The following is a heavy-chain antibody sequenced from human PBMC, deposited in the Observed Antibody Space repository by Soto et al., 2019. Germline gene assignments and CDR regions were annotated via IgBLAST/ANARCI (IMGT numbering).Heavy chain of an antibody. CDR2: VNPHTGGT. D-gene: IGHD6-13*01. Sequence: QVQLVQSGAEVKKPGASVKVSCKTSGYTFIGYYLNWVRQAPGQGLGWMGWVNPHTGGTHYAQKFDGRVTMTRDTSTYTAYMELSGLKFDDTATYFCARVMAYEQQLVPFDYWGQGTLVTVSS. CDR1: GYTFIGYY. V-gene: IGHV1-2*02. CDR3: ARVMAYEQQLVPFDY. J-gene: IGHJ4*02.